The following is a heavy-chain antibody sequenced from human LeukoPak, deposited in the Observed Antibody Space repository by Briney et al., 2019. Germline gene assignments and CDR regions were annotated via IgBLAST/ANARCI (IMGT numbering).Heavy chain of an antibody. D-gene: IGHD2-15*01. CDR1: GYTFTSYA. CDR2: INTNTGNP. CDR3: ARKSVAATPRDIVYQYYSMDV. Sequence: ASVKVSCKASGYTFTSYAMNWVRQAPGQGLEWMGWINTNTGNPTYAQGFTGRFVFSLDTTVSTAYLQISSLKAEDTAVYYCARKSVAATPRDIVYQYYSMDVWGKGTTVTVSS. V-gene: IGHV7-4-1*02. J-gene: IGHJ6*03.